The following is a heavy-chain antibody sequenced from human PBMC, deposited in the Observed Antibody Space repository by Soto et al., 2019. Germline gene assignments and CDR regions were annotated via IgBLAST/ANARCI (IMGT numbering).Heavy chain of an antibody. Sequence: PGESLKISCKGSGYSFTSYWIGWVRQMPGKGLEWMGIIYPGDSDTRYSPSFQGQVTISADKSISTAYLQWSSLTASDTAMYYCPRQIAAPDYIGDYYYYMDVWGKGTTVTVSS. V-gene: IGHV5-51*01. J-gene: IGHJ6*03. CDR1: GYSFTSYW. CDR3: PRQIAAPDYIGDYYYYMDV. CDR2: IYPGDSDT. D-gene: IGHD4-4*01.